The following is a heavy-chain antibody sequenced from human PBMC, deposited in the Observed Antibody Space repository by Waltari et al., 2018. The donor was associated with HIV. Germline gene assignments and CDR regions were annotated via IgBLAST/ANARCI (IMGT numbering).Heavy chain of an antibody. J-gene: IGHJ4*02. CDR1: GYSFTAFF. D-gene: IGHD4-17*01. CDR2: INPNSGHT. CDR3: ARGLSSMTTVTTAVF. Sequence: QVQLVQSGAEVKKPGASVKVSCKASGYSFTAFFIHWMRQAPGQGPEWMGWINPNSGHTIFSQRCQGRVTLTRDTSISTAYMELSSLRSDDTAVYYCARGLSSMTTVTTAVFWGQGTLVTVSS. V-gene: IGHV1-2*02.